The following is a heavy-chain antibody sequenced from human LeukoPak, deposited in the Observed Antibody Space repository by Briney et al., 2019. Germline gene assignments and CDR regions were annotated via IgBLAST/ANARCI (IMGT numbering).Heavy chain of an antibody. CDR2: IYHSGST. Sequence: SETLSLTCAVSGGSISSGGYSWSWIRQPPGKGLEWIGYIYHSGSTYYNPSLKSRVPISVDRSKNHFSLKLSSVTAPDTAVYYCARGQTYYSGSGSYYLDYWGQGTLVTVSS. CDR3: ARGQTYYSGSGSYYLDY. CDR1: GGSISSGGYS. D-gene: IGHD3-10*01. J-gene: IGHJ4*02. V-gene: IGHV4-30-2*01.